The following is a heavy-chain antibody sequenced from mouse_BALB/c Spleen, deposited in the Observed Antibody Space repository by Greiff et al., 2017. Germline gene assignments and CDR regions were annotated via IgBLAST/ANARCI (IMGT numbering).Heavy chain of an antibody. CDR3: ARGRDYRYDWFAY. CDR1: GFTFSSYA. V-gene: IGHV5-6-5*01. Sequence: DVMLVESGGGLVKPGGSLKLSCAASGFTFSSYAMSWVRQTPEKRLEWVASISSGGSTYYPDSVKGRFTISRDNARNILYLQMSSLRSEDTAMYYCARGRDYRYDWFAYWGQGTLVTVSA. D-gene: IGHD2-14*01. CDR2: ISSGGST. J-gene: IGHJ3*01.